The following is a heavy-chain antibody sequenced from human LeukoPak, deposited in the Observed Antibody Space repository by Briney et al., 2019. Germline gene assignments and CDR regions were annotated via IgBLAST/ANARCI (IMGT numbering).Heavy chain of an antibody. CDR3: AREAAAGFWFDP. CDR1: GYTFTYCY. CDR2: INPNSGGT. Sequence: ASVKVSFKASGYTFTYCYIHWVRQAPGQGLEWMGWINPNSGGTNYAQKFQGRVTMTRDTSISTAYMELSRLTSDDTAVYYCAREAAAGFWFDPWGQGTLVTVSS. J-gene: IGHJ5*02. D-gene: IGHD3-9*01. V-gene: IGHV1-2*02.